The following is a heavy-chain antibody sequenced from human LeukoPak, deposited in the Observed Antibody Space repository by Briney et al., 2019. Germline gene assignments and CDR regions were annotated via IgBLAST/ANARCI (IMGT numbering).Heavy chain of an antibody. J-gene: IGHJ1*01. Sequence: GGSLRLSCAASGFTFSSYGMHWVRQAPGKGLEWVAVISYDGSNKYYADSVKGRFTISRDNSKNTLYLQMNSLRAEDTAVYYCAKGVHYYGSGSYLEYFQHWGQGTLVTVSS. V-gene: IGHV3-30*18. CDR2: ISYDGSNK. D-gene: IGHD3-10*01. CDR1: GFTFSSYG. CDR3: AKGVHYYGSGSYLEYFQH.